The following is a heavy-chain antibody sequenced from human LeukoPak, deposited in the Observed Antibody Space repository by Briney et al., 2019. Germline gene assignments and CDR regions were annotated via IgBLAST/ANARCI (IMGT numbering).Heavy chain of an antibody. V-gene: IGHV3-30*02. CDR1: GFTFSSYG. D-gene: IGHD1-26*01. CDR2: ISSDGSYK. CDR3: AKGGGSYYLPFDP. Sequence: GGSLRLSCAASGFTFSSYGMHWVRQAPGKGLEWVAVISSDGSYKHYTDSVTGRFTISRDNSKNTLYLHVHSLRPEDTAVYYCAKGGGSYYLPFDPWGQGTLVTVSS. J-gene: IGHJ5*02.